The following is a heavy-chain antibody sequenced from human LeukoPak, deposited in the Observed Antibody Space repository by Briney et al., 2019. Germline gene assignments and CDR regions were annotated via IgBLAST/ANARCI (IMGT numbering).Heavy chain of an antibody. CDR2: ITGSGGST. CDR3: AKKTSYCGGDCYPYYFDH. CDR1: GFAFSSYT. V-gene: IGHV3-23*01. Sequence: PGGSLRLSCAASGFAFSSYTMGWVRQAPGKGLEWVSAITGSGGSTYYADSVKGRFTISRDSSKNTLYLQMNSLRAEDTPVYYCAKKTSYCGGDCYPYYFDHWGQGTLVTVSS. J-gene: IGHJ4*02. D-gene: IGHD2-21*02.